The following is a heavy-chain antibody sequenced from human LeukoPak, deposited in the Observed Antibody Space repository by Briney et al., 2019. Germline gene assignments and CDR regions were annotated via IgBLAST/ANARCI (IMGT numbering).Heavy chain of an antibody. CDR2: INHSGST. V-gene: IGHV4-34*01. J-gene: IGHJ4*02. CDR3: ARYSQTLDY. D-gene: IGHD5-18*01. Sequence: SETLSLTCAVYGGSFSGYYWSWIRQPPGKGLEWIGEINHSGSTNYNPSLKSRVTISVDTSKNQSSLKLSSVTAADTAVYYCARYSQTLDYWGQGTLVTVSS. CDR1: GGSFSGYY.